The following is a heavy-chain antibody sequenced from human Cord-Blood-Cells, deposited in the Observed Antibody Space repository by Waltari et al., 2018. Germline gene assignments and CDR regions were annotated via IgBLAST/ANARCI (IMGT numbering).Heavy chain of an antibody. Sequence: QVQLVESGGGVVQPGRSLRLSCAASGFTFSSYGMHWVRQAPGKGLEWVAVIWYDGSNKYYADSVKGRFTISRDNSKNTLYLQMNSLRAEDTAVYYCATSGSYYAFDIWGQGTMVPVSS. CDR1: GFTFSSYG. D-gene: IGHD1-26*01. CDR2: IWYDGSNK. J-gene: IGHJ3*02. V-gene: IGHV3-33*01. CDR3: ATSGSYYAFDI.